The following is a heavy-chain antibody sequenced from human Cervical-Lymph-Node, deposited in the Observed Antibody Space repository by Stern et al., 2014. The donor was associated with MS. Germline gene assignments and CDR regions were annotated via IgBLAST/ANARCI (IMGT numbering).Heavy chain of an antibody. CDR1: GGSLSGNY. CDR2: TNHKGST. D-gene: IGHD3-3*01. J-gene: IGHJ4*02. CDR3: ASRAAYYDFWSGSYHSAFDY. Sequence: QVQLQQWGAGLLKPSETLSLTCAVYGGSLSGNYYSWVRQSPGKGLEWIGETNHKGSTTSTPSLKSRVPISGDTSRNPFSLNLTSVTAADTAVYYCASRAAYYDFWSGSYHSAFDYWGQGTLVAVSS. V-gene: IGHV4-34*01.